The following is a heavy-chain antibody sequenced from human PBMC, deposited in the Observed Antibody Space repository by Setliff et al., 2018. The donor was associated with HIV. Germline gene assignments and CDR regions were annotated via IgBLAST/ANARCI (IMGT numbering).Heavy chain of an antibody. D-gene: IGHD2-21*01. CDR1: GFTFRNAW. Sequence: GGSLRLSCAASGFTFRNAWMSWVRQAPGKGLEWAGRIKSKSDGGAVHYAAPVKGRFTISRDDSQDTLYLEMNSLTNEDTAMYYCTTGTRLVDWGQGALVTVSS. CDR2: IKSKSDGGAV. CDR3: TTGTRLVD. J-gene: IGHJ4*02. V-gene: IGHV3-15*06.